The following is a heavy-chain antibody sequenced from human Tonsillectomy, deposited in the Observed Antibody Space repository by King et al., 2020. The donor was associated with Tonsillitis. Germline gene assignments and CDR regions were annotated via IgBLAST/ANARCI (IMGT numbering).Heavy chain of an antibody. CDR1: GGSISSYY. J-gene: IGHJ4*02. V-gene: IGHV4-59*08. D-gene: IGHD2-2*01. Sequence: QLQESGPGLVKPSETLSLTCTVSGGSISSYYWTWFRQPPGRGLEWIGYINYSGSTNYNPSLESRVTISIDTSKNQFSLKLSSVTAADTAIYYCARLSCSTTTCYGVPLYYFDSWGQGTLVTVSS. CDR3: ARLSCSTTTCYGVPLYYFDS. CDR2: INYSGST.